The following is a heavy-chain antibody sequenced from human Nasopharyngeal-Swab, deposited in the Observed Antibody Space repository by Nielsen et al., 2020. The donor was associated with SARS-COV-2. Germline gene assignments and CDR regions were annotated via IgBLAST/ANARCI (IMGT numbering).Heavy chain of an antibody. D-gene: IGHD1-26*01. J-gene: IGHJ4*02. CDR2: ISTDGSHT. CDR3: ARGGMGAVDY. V-gene: IGHV3-74*01. CDR1: GFTFRSHW. Sequence: GESLKISCAASGFTFRSHWMHWVRQAPGRGLVWVSYISTDGSHTTSADTVKGRFTISRDDAKNMLYLQMNSLSAEDTAVYYCARGGMGAVDYWGQGTLVTVSS.